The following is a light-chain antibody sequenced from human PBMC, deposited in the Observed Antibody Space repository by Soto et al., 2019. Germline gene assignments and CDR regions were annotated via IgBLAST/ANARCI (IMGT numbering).Light chain of an antibody. CDR2: GAS. V-gene: IGKV3-15*01. J-gene: IGKJ1*01. CDR1: QSVSSS. CDR3: QQYNNWPRT. Sequence: EVVLTQSPATLSLFPGERATLSCRASQSVSSSLAWYQQKPGQAPRLLIFGASSRATGIPARFSGSGSGTDFTLTISSLQSEDVAVYYCQQYNNWPRTFGQGTKVEI.